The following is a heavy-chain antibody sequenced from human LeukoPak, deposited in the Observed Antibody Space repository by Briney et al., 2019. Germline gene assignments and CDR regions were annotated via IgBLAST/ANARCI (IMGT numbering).Heavy chain of an antibody. CDR2: ISSNGGNT. D-gene: IGHD5-12*01. V-gene: IGHV3-64D*06. Sequence: SGGSLRLSCSASGFTFSSYEMHWVRQAPGKGLEYVSGISSNGGNTYYADSVEGRFTISRDNSKNTLYLQMSSLRAEDTAVYYCVKPGVAIVATSYYFDYWGQGTLVTVSS. J-gene: IGHJ4*02. CDR3: VKPGVAIVATSYYFDY. CDR1: GFTFSSYE.